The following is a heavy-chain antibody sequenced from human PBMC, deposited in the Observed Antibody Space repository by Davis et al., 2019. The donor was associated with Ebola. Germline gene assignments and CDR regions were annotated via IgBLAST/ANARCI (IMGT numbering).Heavy chain of an antibody. CDR1: GFTFSDAW. Sequence: PGGSLRLSCAASGFTFSDAWLTWVRQAPGKGLEWVGRIKSKTDGGTSDYATPVKGRFSVFRDDSKDTLYLQMNSLKTEDTAIYYCATYSGSFKLDYWGQGTLVTVSS. J-gene: IGHJ4*02. V-gene: IGHV3-15*01. D-gene: IGHD1-26*01. CDR3: ATYSGSFKLDY. CDR2: IKSKTDGGTS.